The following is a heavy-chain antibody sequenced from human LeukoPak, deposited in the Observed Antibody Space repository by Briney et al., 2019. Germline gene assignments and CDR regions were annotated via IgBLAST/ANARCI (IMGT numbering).Heavy chain of an antibody. D-gene: IGHD5-24*01. CDR2: IYTSGST. Sequence: SQTLSLTCTVSGGPISSGGYYWSWIRQPAGKGLEWIGRIYTSGSTNYNPSLKSRVTMSLDTSKNQFSLRLSSVTAADTAVYYCARENPGRDGYHVDYWGQGTLVTVSS. CDR1: GGPISSGGYY. CDR3: ARENPGRDGYHVDY. V-gene: IGHV4-61*02. J-gene: IGHJ4*02.